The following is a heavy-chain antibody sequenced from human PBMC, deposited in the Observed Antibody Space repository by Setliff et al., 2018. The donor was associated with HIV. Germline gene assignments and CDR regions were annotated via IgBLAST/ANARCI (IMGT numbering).Heavy chain of an antibody. Sequence: AFNGGSFSGYYWMWIRQSPGEGLEWIGEINHSGNTNYNPSLKSRVTMSGDTSKNQFSLNLTSVTAADTAVYFCARGLGRGSGTYYNPPGYWGPGTLVTVSS. CDR3: ARGLGRGSGTYYNPPGY. D-gene: IGHD3-10*01. CDR2: INHSGNT. CDR1: GGSFSGYY. J-gene: IGHJ4*02. V-gene: IGHV4-34*01.